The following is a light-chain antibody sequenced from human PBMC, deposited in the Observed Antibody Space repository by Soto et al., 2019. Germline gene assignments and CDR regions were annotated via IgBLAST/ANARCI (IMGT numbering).Light chain of an antibody. V-gene: IGKV1-39*01. J-gene: IGKJ1*01. CDR1: QTVSIY. Sequence: DIQMTQSPSSLSAFVGDRVTIACRASQTVSIYLDWYQHKPGKAPKLLIYGTSCLESGIPSRFSGSGSGTDFTLTISGLQLADFATYYCQQSYSCPPTFGQGTKVDIK. CDR3: QQSYSCPPT. CDR2: GTS.